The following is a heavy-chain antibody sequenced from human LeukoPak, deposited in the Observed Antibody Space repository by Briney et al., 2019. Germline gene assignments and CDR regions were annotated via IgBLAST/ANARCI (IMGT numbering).Heavy chain of an antibody. V-gene: IGHV4-61*02. Sequence: SQTLSLTCTVSDDSISSGSYYWSWIRQPAGKGLEWIGRIYASGSTNYNPSLKSRVTISVDTSKNQFSLKLSSVTATDTAVYYCAREQRWLQSLDYWGQGTLVTVSS. J-gene: IGHJ4*02. D-gene: IGHD5-24*01. CDR3: AREQRWLQSLDY. CDR1: DDSISSGSYY. CDR2: IYASGST.